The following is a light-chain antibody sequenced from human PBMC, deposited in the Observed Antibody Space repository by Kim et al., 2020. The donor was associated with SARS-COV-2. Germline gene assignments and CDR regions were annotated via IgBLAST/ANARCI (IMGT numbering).Light chain of an antibody. CDR1: QTLSSNY. V-gene: IGKV3-20*01. J-gene: IGKJ4*01. CDR2: GAS. CDR3: QQYGTSPLT. Sequence: LSPGETATISCRTSQTLSSNYLAWYQQKPGQAPRLLIYGASSRATVIPDRFSGSGSETDFTLTISRLDPEDFAMYYCQQYGTSPLTFGGGTKVEIK.